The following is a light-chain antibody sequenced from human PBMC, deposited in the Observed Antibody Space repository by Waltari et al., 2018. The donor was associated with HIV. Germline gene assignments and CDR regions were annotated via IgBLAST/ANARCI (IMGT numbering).Light chain of an antibody. CDR2: EFN. CDR1: FYNNGGFTY. CDR3: SSNTDSSTAL. J-gene: IGLJ2*01. V-gene: IGLV2-14*01. Sequence: QSALTQPASVSGSPGQSITISCTASFYNNGGFTYVSWYQQHPGKAPKVIIYEFNNRPSGVSTRFSGSKSGNTASLTISGLQIEDEADYYCSSNTDSSTALFGGGTKLTVL.